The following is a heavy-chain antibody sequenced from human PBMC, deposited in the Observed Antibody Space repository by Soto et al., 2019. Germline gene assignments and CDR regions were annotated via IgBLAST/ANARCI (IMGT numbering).Heavy chain of an antibody. J-gene: IGHJ6*02. CDR1: GDSISRNGYF. D-gene: IGHD3-10*01. V-gene: IGHV4-31*03. CDR3: ARGTMLRGPGYYYAMDV. Sequence: QVQLQESGPGLVKPSQTLSLTCSVSGDSISRNGYFWTWIRQHPGKGLEWIGYIYYDGRSYYTPSLKSRVIISVDTSKNQFSLNLTAVTAADTAVYYCARGTMLRGPGYYYAMDVWCQGTTVTVSS. CDR2: IYYDGRS.